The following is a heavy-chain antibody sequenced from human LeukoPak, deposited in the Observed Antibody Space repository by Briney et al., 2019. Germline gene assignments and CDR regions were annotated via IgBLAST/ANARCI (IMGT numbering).Heavy chain of an antibody. D-gene: IGHD1-26*01. CDR2: ISGSGGRDP. J-gene: IGHJ5*02. CDR1: GFTFSSYA. Sequence: GGSLRLSCTGSGFTFSSYATNWIRQTPGKGLEWVSTISGSGGRDPYYTDSVKGGITVSIYNSRNTLYVTMNSVTAKDTSVYSCVACGVVGATTGSWFDHWGQGTLVSVPS. V-gene: IGHV3-23*01. CDR3: VACGVVGATTGSWFDH.